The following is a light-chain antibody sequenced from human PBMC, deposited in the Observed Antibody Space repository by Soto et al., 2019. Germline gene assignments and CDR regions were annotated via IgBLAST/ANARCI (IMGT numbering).Light chain of an antibody. CDR1: PGISNY. J-gene: IGKJ4*02. V-gene: IGKV1-27*01. CDR3: QKYGSAPLV. Sequence: DIQMTQSPSSLSASVGDRVTITCRASPGISNYLAWYQQKPGKVPKLLIYAASTLQSGVPSRFSGSGSGTDFTLTISSLKPEDVATYYCQKYGSAPLVFGGGNKVEIK. CDR2: AAS.